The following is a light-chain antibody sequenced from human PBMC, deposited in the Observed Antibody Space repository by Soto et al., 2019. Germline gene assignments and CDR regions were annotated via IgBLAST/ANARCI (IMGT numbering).Light chain of an antibody. Sequence: QSVLNQPPSASGTHGKRVTISCSGSSSNIGSNTVNWYQQLPGTAPKLLIYSNNQRPSGVPDRFSGSKSGTSASLAISGLQSEDEADYYCAGWGGSLNGYVFGIGTKVTVL. J-gene: IGLJ1*01. V-gene: IGLV1-44*01. CDR2: SNN. CDR1: SSNIGSNT. CDR3: AGWGGSLNGYV.